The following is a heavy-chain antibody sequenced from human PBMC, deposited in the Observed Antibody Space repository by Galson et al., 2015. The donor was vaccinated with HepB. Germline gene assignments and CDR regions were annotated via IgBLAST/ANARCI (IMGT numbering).Heavy chain of an antibody. CDR3: TRAVDQDFQN. CDR2: INPDGGDT. J-gene: IGHJ1*01. CDR1: GYTFSDYH. V-gene: IGHV1-46*01. D-gene: IGHD5-12*01. Sequence: SVKVSCKASGYTFSDYHVHWVRQAPGQGLEWMGIINPDGGDTNYTQRFQGRITMTRDTSTSTVYMELNSLTSEDTAVYYCTRAVDQDFQNWGQGTLVTVSS.